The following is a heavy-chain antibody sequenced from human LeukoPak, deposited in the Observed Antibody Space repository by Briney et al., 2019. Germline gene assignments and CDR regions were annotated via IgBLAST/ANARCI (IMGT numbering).Heavy chain of an antibody. CDR1: GFTFGDYA. CDR2: IRSKVYAETT. Sequence: GGSLRLSCTGSGFTFGDYAMSWFRQAPGKGLEWVSFIRSKVYAETTEYAASVKGRFTISRDDSKSIAYLQMNSLKTEDTAVYYCRKYSSSSFDSWGQGTLVTVSS. CDR3: RKYSSSSFDS. D-gene: IGHD6-6*01. J-gene: IGHJ4*02. V-gene: IGHV3-49*03.